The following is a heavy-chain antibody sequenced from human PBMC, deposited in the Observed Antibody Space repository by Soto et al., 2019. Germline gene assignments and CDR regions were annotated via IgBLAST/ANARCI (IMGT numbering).Heavy chain of an antibody. V-gene: IGHV3-33*01. D-gene: IGHD2-8*01. J-gene: IGHJ4*02. CDR1: GITFRNYG. CDR3: ARVGPEMRKVYATSLDY. Sequence: QVQLVESGGGVVQPGRSLRLSCVVSGITFRNYGMHWIRQAPGKGLEWVAVIWYDGTNKYYADSVRGRFTISRDNSKNNMSLQTNSLRADDTAVYYCARVGPEMRKVYATSLDYWGQGTLVTVSS. CDR2: IWYDGTNK.